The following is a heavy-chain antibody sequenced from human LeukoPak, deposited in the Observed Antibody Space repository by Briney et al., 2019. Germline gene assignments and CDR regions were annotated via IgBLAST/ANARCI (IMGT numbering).Heavy chain of an antibody. J-gene: IGHJ4*02. Sequence: PGGSLRLSCAASGFIFSSYDMHWVRQATGKGLDLVSAIGTAGDTYYPGSVKGRFTISRENAKNSLYLQMNSLRAGDTAVYYCARGGYNYGPFDYWGQGTLVTVSS. CDR3: ARGGYNYGPFDY. V-gene: IGHV3-13*01. D-gene: IGHD5-24*01. CDR1: GFIFSSYD. CDR2: IGTAGDT.